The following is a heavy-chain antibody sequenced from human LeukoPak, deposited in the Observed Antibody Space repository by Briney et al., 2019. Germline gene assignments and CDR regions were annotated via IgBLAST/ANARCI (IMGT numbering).Heavy chain of an antibody. CDR3: AKGEMRWLQLNPFDY. D-gene: IGHD5-24*01. J-gene: IGHJ4*02. Sequence: AGGSLRLSCAASGFTFSSYAMSWVRQAPGKGLEWVSAISGSGGSTYYADSVKGRFTISRDNPKNTLYLQMNSLRAEDTAVYYCAKGEMRWLQLNPFDYWGQGTLVTVSS. CDR1: GFTFSSYA. V-gene: IGHV3-23*01. CDR2: ISGSGGST.